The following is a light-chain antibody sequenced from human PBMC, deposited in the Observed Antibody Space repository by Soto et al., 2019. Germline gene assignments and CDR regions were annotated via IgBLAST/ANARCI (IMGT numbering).Light chain of an antibody. CDR1: SSDVGGYKY. CDR2: DVS. J-gene: IGLJ1*01. V-gene: IGLV2-14*01. Sequence: QSVLTQPASVSGSPGQSITISCTGTSSDVGGYKYVSWYQQHPGKAPKVMIYDVSNRSSGVSNRFSGSKSGNTASLTISGLQAEDEADYYCISYTSSGTDVFGTGTKLTVL. CDR3: ISYTSSGTDV.